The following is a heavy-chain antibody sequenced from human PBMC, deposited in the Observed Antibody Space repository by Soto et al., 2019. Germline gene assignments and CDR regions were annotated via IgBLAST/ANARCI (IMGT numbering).Heavy chain of an antibody. J-gene: IGHJ6*02. Sequence: SETLSLTCAVYGGSFSGYYWSWIRQPPWKGLEWIGEINHSGSTNYNPSLKSRVTISVDTSKNQFSLKLSSVTAADTAVYYCARWKVLLWLGELSPQTYYYYGMDVWGQGTTVTVSS. CDR3: ARWKVLLWLGELSPQTYYYYGMDV. V-gene: IGHV4-34*01. CDR2: INHSGST. CDR1: GGSFSGYY. D-gene: IGHD3-10*01.